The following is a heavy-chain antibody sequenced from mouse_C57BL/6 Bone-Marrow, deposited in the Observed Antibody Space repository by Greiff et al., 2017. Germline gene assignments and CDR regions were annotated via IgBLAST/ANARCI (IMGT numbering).Heavy chain of an antibody. J-gene: IGHJ2*01. D-gene: IGHD1-1*02. CDR1: GYASSSSW. CDR3: ARCGSYPYFDY. V-gene: IGHV1-82*01. Sequence: QVQLQQSGPELVKPGASVKISCKASGYASSSSWMNWVKQRPGKGLEWIGRIYPGDGDTNYNGKFKGKATLTADKSSSTAYMQLSSLTSEDSAVYFCARCGSYPYFDYWGQGTTLTVSS. CDR2: IYPGDGDT.